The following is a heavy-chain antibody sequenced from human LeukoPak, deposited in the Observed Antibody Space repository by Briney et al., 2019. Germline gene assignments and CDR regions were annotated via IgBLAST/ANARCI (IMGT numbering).Heavy chain of an antibody. Sequence: GGSLRLSCAASGFTFSDYYMSWIRQAPGKGLEWVSYISSSGSTIYYADSVKGRFTISRDNAKNSLYLQMNSLRVEDTAVYYCARDVVPATKNQYYYYYMDVWGKGTTVTVSS. CDR2: ISSSGSTI. CDR3: ARDVVPATKNQYYYYYMDV. D-gene: IGHD2-2*01. V-gene: IGHV3-11*04. CDR1: GFTFSDYY. J-gene: IGHJ6*03.